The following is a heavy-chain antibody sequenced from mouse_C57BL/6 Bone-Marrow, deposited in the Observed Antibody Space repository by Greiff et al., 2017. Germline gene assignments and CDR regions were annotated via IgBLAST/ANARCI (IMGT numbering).Heavy chain of an antibody. CDR2: IYPGDGDT. J-gene: IGHJ4*01. Sequence: VQLQQSGAELVKPGASVKISCKASGYAFSSYWMNWVKQRPGKGLEWIGQIYPGDGDTNYNGKFKGKATLTADKSSSTAYMQLSSLTSEDSAVYFCARIPPTTVVEDAMDYWGQGTSVTVSS. CDR1: GYAFSSYW. V-gene: IGHV1-80*01. D-gene: IGHD1-1*01. CDR3: ARIPPTTVVEDAMDY.